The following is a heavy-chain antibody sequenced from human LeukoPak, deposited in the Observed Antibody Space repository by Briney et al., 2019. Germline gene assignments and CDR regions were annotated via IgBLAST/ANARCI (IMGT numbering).Heavy chain of an antibody. V-gene: IGHV3-23*01. J-gene: IGHJ6*03. Sequence: GGSLRLSCGASSFTFSSYVMSWVRQAPGKGLEWVSTVSTTGGSTYYADSVKGRFTISRDNSKDTLYLQMNSLRAEDTAVYYCAKCSGWFVRGKYYYYYYMDVWGKGTTVTVSS. CDR3: AKCSGWFVRGKYYYYYYMDV. CDR1: SFTFSSYV. D-gene: IGHD6-19*01. CDR2: VSTTGGST.